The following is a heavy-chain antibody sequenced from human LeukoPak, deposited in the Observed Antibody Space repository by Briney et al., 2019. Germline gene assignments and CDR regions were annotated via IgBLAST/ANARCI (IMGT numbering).Heavy chain of an antibody. V-gene: IGHV4-39*01. CDR3: ARRPHYFDY. CDR1: GGSISSSSYY. CDR2: IYYSGST. Sequence: PSETLSLTCTVSGGSISSSSYYWGWIRQPPGKGLEWIRSIYYSGSTYYNPSLKSRVTISVDTSKNQFSLKLSSVTAADTAVYYCARRPHYFDYWGQGTLVTVSS. J-gene: IGHJ4*02.